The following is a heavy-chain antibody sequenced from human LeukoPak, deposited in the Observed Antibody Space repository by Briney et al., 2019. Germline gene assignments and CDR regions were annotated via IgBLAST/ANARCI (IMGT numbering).Heavy chain of an antibody. D-gene: IGHD3-10*01. CDR2: ISGSGGST. J-gene: IGHJ6*02. V-gene: IGHV3-23*01. CDR1: GFTFSSYA. CDR3: AKDRYYASGSPTRHYYGMDV. Sequence: GGSLRLSCAASGFTFSSYAMSCVRQAPGKGLEWVSAISGSGGSTYYADSVKGRFTISRDNSKNTLYLQMNSLRAEDTAVYYCAKDRYYASGSPTRHYYGMDVWGQGTTVTVSS.